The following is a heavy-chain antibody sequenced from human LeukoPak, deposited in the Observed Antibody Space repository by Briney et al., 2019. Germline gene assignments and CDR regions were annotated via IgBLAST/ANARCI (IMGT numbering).Heavy chain of an antibody. Sequence: SETLSLTCAVYGGSFSGYYWSWIRQPPGKGLEWIGEINHSGSTNYNPSLKSRVTISVDTSKNQFSLKLSSVTAADTAVYYCARHGTSSSWYYFDYWGQGTLVTVSS. CDR3: ARHGTSSSWYYFDY. CDR1: GGSFSGYY. CDR2: INHSGST. J-gene: IGHJ4*02. D-gene: IGHD6-13*01. V-gene: IGHV4-34*01.